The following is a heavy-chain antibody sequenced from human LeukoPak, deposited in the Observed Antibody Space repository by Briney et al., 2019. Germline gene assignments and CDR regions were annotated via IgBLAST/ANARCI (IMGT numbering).Heavy chain of an antibody. CDR2: ISAYNGNT. CDR1: GYTFTSFG. Sequence: GASVKVSCKASGYTFTSFGISWVRQAPGQGLEWMGWISAYNGNTIYAQMLQGRVTMTTDTSTSTAYMELRGLRSDDTAVYYCARDLSSSYYYVFDYWGQGTLVTVSS. CDR3: ARDLSSSYYYVFDY. D-gene: IGHD3-22*01. J-gene: IGHJ4*02. V-gene: IGHV1-18*01.